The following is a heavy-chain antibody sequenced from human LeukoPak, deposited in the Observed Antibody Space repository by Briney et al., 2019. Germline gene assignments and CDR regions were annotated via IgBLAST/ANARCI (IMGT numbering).Heavy chain of an antibody. CDR1: GFTFSSYG. CDR2: INSDGSST. D-gene: IGHD3-10*01. CDR3: ARDGPYYYGPDYYYYYGMDV. V-gene: IGHV3-74*01. J-gene: IGHJ6*02. Sequence: SGRSLRLSCAASGFTFSSYGMHWVRQAPGKGLVWVSRINSDGSSTSYADSVKGRFTISRDNAKNTLYLQMNSLRAEDTAVYYCARDGPYYYGPDYYYYYGMDVWGQGTTVTVSS.